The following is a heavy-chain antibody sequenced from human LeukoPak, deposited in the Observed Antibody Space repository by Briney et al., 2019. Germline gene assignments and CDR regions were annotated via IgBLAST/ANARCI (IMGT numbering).Heavy chain of an antibody. V-gene: IGHV3-21*01. CDR2: ISSSSSYI. CDR3: ARGIMVEQWPYYFDY. CDR1: GFTFSSYG. Sequence: KPGRSLRLSCAASGFTFSSYGMHWVRQAPGKGLEWVSSISSSSSYIYYADSVKGRFTISRDNAKNSLYLQMNSLRAEDTAVYYCARGIMVEQWPYYFDYWGQGTLVTVSS. J-gene: IGHJ4*02. D-gene: IGHD6-19*01.